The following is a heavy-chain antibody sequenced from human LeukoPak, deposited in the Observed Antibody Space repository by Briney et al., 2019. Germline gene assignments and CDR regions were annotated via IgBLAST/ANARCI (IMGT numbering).Heavy chain of an antibody. J-gene: IGHJ5*02. CDR1: GYSISSGYY. V-gene: IGHV4-61*01. D-gene: IGHD3-3*01. Sequence: PSETLSLTCTVSGYSISSGYYWSWIRQPPGKGLEWIGYIYYSGSTNYNPSLKSQVTISVDTSKNQFSLKLSSVTAADTAVYYCARAVLRFLEWSPWFDPWGQGTLVTVSS. CDR2: IYYSGST. CDR3: ARAVLRFLEWSPWFDP.